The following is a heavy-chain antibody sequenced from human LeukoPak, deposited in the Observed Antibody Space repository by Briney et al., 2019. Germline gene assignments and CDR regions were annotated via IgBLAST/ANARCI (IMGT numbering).Heavy chain of an antibody. D-gene: IGHD6-19*01. J-gene: IGHJ5*02. CDR1: GGSFSGYY. CDR3: ARDRQWLPQGGDWLDP. Sequence: SETLSLTCAVYGGSFSGYYWSWIRQPPGKGLEWIGYIYYSGSTNYNPSLKSRVIISADTSKNQFSLKLNSVTAADTAVYYCARDRQWLPQGGDWLDPWGQGTLVTVSS. CDR2: IYYSGST. V-gene: IGHV4-59*01.